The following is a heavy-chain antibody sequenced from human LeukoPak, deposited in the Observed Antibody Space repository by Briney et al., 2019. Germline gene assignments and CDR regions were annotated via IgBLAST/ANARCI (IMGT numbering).Heavy chain of an antibody. Sequence: ASVKVSCKASGYTFTSYGISWVRQAPGQGLEWMGWISAYNGNTNYAQKLQGRVTMTADTSTSTAYMELRSLRSDDTAVYYCARGVEYYDSSGYPLFDLWGRGTLVTVSS. CDR2: ISAYNGNT. D-gene: IGHD3-22*01. CDR1: GYTFTSYG. V-gene: IGHV1-18*01. J-gene: IGHJ2*01. CDR3: ARGVEYYDSSGYPLFDL.